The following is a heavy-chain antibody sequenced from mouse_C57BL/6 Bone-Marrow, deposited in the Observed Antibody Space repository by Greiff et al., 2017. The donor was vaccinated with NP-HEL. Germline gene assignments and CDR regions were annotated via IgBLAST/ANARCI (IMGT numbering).Heavy chain of an antibody. CDR1: GYTFTGYW. CDR2: ILPGSGST. D-gene: IGHD1-1*01. J-gene: IGHJ3*01. Sequence: VKLVESGAELMKPGASVKLSCKATGYTFTGYWIEWVKQRPGHGLEWIGEILPGSGSTNYNEKFKGKATFTADTSSNTAYMQLSSLTTEDSAIYYCARREVYYYGSSVTGTAWFAYWGQGTLVTVSA. V-gene: IGHV1-9*01. CDR3: ARREVYYYGSSVTGTAWFAY.